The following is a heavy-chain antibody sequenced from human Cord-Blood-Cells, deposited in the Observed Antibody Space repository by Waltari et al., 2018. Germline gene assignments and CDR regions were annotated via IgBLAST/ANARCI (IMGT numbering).Heavy chain of an antibody. CDR1: GGSFSGYY. CDR2: INHSGST. J-gene: IGHJ4*02. Sequence: QVQLQQWGAGLLKPSETLSLTCAVYGGSFSGYYWSWIRQPPGKGLGWIGEINHSGSTNYNPSLKSRVTISVDTSKNQFSLKLSSVTAADTAVYYCARLPTHCGGDCYSLYYFDYWGQGTLVTVSS. D-gene: IGHD2-21*02. V-gene: IGHV4-34*01. CDR3: ARLPTHCGGDCYSLYYFDY.